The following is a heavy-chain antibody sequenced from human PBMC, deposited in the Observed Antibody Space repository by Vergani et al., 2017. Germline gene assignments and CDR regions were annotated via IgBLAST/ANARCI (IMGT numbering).Heavy chain of an antibody. Sequence: QVQLVQSGAEVKKPGSSVKVSCKASGGTFSSYAISWVRQAPGQGLEWMGGIIPIFGTANYAQKFQGRVTITADESTSTAYMELSSLRSEDTAVYYCASITMVLGVIITFVYFDDWGQGTLVTVSS. D-gene: IGHD3-10*01. CDR2: IIPIFGTA. CDR1: GGTFSSYA. CDR3: ASITMVLGVIITFVYFDD. V-gene: IGHV1-69*01. J-gene: IGHJ4*02.